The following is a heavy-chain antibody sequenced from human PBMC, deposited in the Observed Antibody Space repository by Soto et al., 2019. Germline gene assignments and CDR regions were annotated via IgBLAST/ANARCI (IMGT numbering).Heavy chain of an antibody. D-gene: IGHD4-17*01. V-gene: IGHV3-23*01. CDR1: GFTFSSHA. CDR2: IRGSGTTT. CDR3: AKLASDSGDYGGFDY. Sequence: GGSLRLSCAASGFTFSSHAMSWVRQAPGQGLEWVSSIRGSGTTTYYADSVKGRFTISRDNSNNTLYLQMNSLSAEDTALYFYAKLASDSGDYGGFDYWGQGTLVTVSS. J-gene: IGHJ4*02.